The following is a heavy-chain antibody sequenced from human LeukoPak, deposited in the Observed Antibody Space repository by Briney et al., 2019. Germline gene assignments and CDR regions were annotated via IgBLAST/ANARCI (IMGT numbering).Heavy chain of an antibody. D-gene: IGHD5-18*01. J-gene: IGHJ4*02. V-gene: IGHV4-31*03. CDR3: ARDSRGYQTPWWY. CDR2: IYYSGST. CDR1: GGSISSGGYY. Sequence: PSETLSLTCNVSGGSISSGGYYWSWIRQHPGKGLKWIGYIYYSGSTYYNPSLKSRVTISVDTSKNQFSLKLSSVTAADTAVYYCARDSRGYQTPWWYWGQGTLVTVSS.